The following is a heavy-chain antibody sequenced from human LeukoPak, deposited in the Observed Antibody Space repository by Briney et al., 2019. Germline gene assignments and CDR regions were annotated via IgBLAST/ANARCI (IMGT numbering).Heavy chain of an antibody. D-gene: IGHD2-15*01. CDR3: AKDPQYCSGGSCYSSNNWFDP. J-gene: IGHJ5*02. CDR2: IRYDGSNK. V-gene: IGHV3-30*02. Sequence: PGGSLRLSCAASGFSFSSSWMHWVRQAPGKGLEWVAFIRYDGSNKYYADSVKGRFTISRDNSKNTLYLQMNSLRAEDTAVYYCAKDPQYCSGGSCYSSNNWFDPWGQGTLVTVSS. CDR1: GFSFSSSW.